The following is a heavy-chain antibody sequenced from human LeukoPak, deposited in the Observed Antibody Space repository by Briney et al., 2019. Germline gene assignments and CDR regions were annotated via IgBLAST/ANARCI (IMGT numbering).Heavy chain of an antibody. CDR3: ARRRSMNWFDP. CDR2: IYYSGST. Sequence: SETLSLTCTVSGGSISSYYWSWIRQPPGKGLEWIGYIYYSGSTNYNPSLKSRVTISVDTSKNQFSLKLSSVTAADTAVYYCARRRSMNWFDPWGQGTLGTVSS. D-gene: IGHD3-3*02. CDR1: GGSISSYY. J-gene: IGHJ5*02. V-gene: IGHV4-59*08.